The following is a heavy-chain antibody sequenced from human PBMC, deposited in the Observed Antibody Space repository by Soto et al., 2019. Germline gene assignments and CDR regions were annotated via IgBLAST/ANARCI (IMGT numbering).Heavy chain of an antibody. D-gene: IGHD3-10*01. CDR1: GYTFTGYY. J-gene: IGHJ6*02. V-gene: IGHV1-2*04. Sequence: QVQLVQSGAEVKKPGASVKVSCKASGYTFTGYYMHWVRQAPGQGLEWMGWINPSSGGTNYAQKFQGWVTMTRDTSISTAYMELSRLRSDDTAVYYCAREDYGSGSDYYGMDVWGQGTTVTVSS. CDR3: AREDYGSGSDYYGMDV. CDR2: INPSSGGT.